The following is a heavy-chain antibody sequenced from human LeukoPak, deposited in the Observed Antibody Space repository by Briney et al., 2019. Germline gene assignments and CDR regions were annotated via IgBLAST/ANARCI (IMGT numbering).Heavy chain of an antibody. CDR1: SGSFSGYY. V-gene: IGHV4-34*01. CDR3: ARKDYYYYYMDV. J-gene: IGHJ6*03. Sequence: PSETLSLTCAVYSGSFSGYYWSWIRQPPGKGLEWIGEINHSGSTYYNPSLKSRVTISVDTSKNQFSLKLSSVTAADTAVYYCARKDYYYYYMDVWGKGTTVTISS. CDR2: INHSGST.